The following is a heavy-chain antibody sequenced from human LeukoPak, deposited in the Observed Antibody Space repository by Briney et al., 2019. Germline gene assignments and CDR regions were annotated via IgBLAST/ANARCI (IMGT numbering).Heavy chain of an antibody. CDR1: GFTFSSYG. CDR2: ISGSGGST. D-gene: IGHD3-16*02. J-gene: IGHJ4*02. V-gene: IGHV3-23*01. CDR3: AKIRDFVFGY. Sequence: GGSLRLSCAASGFTFSSYGMSWVRQAPGKGLEWVSAISGSGGSTCYADSVKGRFTISRDKSKNTLYLQMNSLRAEDTAVYYWAKIRDFVFGYWGQGTLVNVFS.